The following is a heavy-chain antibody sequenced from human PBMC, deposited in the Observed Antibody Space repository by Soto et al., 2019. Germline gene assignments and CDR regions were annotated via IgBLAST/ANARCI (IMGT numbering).Heavy chain of an antibody. CDR3: ARGAVVVAASGSGYYFPYYYYYGMDV. Sequence: TASETLSLTCAAYGGSFSGYYWSWIRQPPGKGLEWIGEINHSGSTNYNPSLKSRVTISVDTSKNPFSLKLSSVTAADTAVYYCARGAVVVAASGSGYYFPYYYYYGMDVWGQGTLVTVSS. D-gene: IGHD2-15*01. CDR1: GGSFSGYY. V-gene: IGHV4-34*01. CDR2: INHSGST. J-gene: IGHJ6*02.